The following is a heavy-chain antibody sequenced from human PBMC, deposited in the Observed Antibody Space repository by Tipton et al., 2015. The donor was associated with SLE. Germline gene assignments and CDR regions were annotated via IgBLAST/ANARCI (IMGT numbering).Heavy chain of an antibody. CDR3: AREGDFWSGRAFDI. CDR1: GDSISSPYW. J-gene: IGHJ3*02. Sequence: TLSLTCAVSGDSISSPYWWSWVRQSPGKGLEWIGEINHSGSTNYNPSLKSRVTISVDTSKNQFSLKLSSVTAADTAVYYCAREGDFWSGRAFDIWGQGTMVTVSS. CDR2: INHSGST. D-gene: IGHD3-3*01. V-gene: IGHV4-4*02.